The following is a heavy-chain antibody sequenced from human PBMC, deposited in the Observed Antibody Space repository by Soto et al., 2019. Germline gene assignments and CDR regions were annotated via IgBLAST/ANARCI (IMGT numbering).Heavy chain of an antibody. CDR2: IFSNDEK. V-gene: IGHV2-26*01. CDR1: GFSLSNARMG. D-gene: IGHD2-2*03. Sequence: QVTLKESGPVLVKPTETLTLTCTVSGFSLSNARMGVSWIRQPPGKDLEWLAHIFSNDEKSYSTSLKSRLTISKDTSKSQVVLTMTNMDPVDTATYYCARILGYCSSTSCYRFYYYGMDVWGQGTTVTVSS. CDR3: ARILGYCSSTSCYRFYYYGMDV. J-gene: IGHJ6*02.